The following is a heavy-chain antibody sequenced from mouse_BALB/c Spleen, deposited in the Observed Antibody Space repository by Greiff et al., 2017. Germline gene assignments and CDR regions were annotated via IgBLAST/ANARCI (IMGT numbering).Heavy chain of an antibody. CDR3: ARGGWSKSNYFDY. Sequence: EVQLQQSGPELVKPGASVKMSCKASGYTFTSYVMHWVKQKPGQGLEWIGYINPYNDGTKYNEKFKGKATLTSDKSSSTAYMELSSLTSEDSAVYYCARGGWSKSNYFDYWGQGTTLTVSS. D-gene: IGHD2-3*01. J-gene: IGHJ2*01. CDR1: GYTFTSYV. CDR2: INPYNDGT. V-gene: IGHV1-14*01.